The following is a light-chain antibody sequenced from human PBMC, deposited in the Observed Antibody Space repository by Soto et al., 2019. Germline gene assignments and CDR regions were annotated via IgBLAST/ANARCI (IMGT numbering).Light chain of an antibody. CDR2: GNT. CDR1: SSNIVSGFD. J-gene: IGLJ3*02. Sequence: QSVLTQPPSVSGAPGQRITISCTGSSSNIVSGFDVHWYQQLPGTAPKLLIYGNTKRPSGVPDRFSGSKSGSAASLAVTGLQAEDEADYYCQSYDSSLTGSWVFGGGTKLTVL. CDR3: QSYDSSLTGSWV. V-gene: IGLV1-40*01.